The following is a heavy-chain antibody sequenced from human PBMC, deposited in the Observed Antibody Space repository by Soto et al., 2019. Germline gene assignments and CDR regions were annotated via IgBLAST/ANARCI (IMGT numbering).Heavy chain of an antibody. Sequence: GGSLRLSCAASGFTFSSYGMHWVRQAPGKGLEWVAVISYDGSNKYYADSVKGRFTISRDNSKNTLYLQMNSLRAEDTAVYYCAKASYDSSGYDAFDIWGQGTMVTV. CDR2: ISYDGSNK. J-gene: IGHJ3*02. CDR1: GFTFSSYG. D-gene: IGHD3-22*01. V-gene: IGHV3-30*18. CDR3: AKASYDSSGYDAFDI.